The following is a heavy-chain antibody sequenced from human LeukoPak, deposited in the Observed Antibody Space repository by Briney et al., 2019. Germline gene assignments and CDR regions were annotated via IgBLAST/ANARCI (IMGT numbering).Heavy chain of an antibody. V-gene: IGHV4-59*02. CDR2: VFHGGNV. CDR1: GGFVSNFY. Sequence: SETLSLTRSVSGGFVSNFYWNWIRQSPGKGLEWMGFVFHGGNVNYNPSLRSRLRMSLDTSRNRVSLKLTFVTAADTAVYYCASETVSGVLTPHSFHRWGRGTPVTASS. D-gene: IGHD3-3*01. CDR3: ASETVSGVLTPHSFHR. J-gene: IGHJ4*02.